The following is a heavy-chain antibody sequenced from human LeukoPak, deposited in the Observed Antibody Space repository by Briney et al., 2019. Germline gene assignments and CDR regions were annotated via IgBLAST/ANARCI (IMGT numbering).Heavy chain of an antibody. V-gene: IGHV3-33*06. Sequence: GGSLRLSCAASGFTFSSYGMHWVRQAPGKGLEWVAVIWYDGSNKYYADSVKGRFTISRDNSKNTLYLQMNSLRAEDTAVYYCAKDRVATTRPYYYMDVWGKGTTVTVSS. CDR3: AKDRVATTRPYYYMDV. CDR2: IWYDGSNK. D-gene: IGHD5-12*01. CDR1: GFTFSSYG. J-gene: IGHJ6*03.